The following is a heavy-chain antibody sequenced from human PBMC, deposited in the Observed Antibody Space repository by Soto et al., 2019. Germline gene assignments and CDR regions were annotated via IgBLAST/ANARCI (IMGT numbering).Heavy chain of an antibody. V-gene: IGHV3-33*08. CDR3: ARDQYSSSSGHDILTGYYFDY. CDR1: GFTFSSYG. D-gene: IGHD6-6*01. CDR2: IWYDGSNK. J-gene: IGHJ4*02. Sequence: GGSLRLSCAASGFTFSSYGMHWVRQAPGKGLEWVAVIWYDGSNKYYADSVKGRFTISRDNSKNTLYLQMNSLRAEDTAVYYCARDQYSSSSGHDILTGYYFDYWGQGTLVTVSS.